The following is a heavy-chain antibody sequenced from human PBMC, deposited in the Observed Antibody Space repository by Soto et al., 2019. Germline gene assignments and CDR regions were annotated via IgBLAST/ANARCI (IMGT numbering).Heavy chain of an antibody. CDR2: IDPGDTYA. V-gene: IGHV5-10-1*01. J-gene: IGHJ5*02. CDR1: GYTFTTFW. CDR3: ARIYCTTTTRDRWFGP. Sequence: GESVKISCTGFGYTFTTFWISWVRQMPGKGLEWMGRIDPGDTYATYSPAFQGHVTISADKATSTAYLQWSSLKASDTAMYFCARIYCTTTTRDRWFGPCAEGTLVTVSS. D-gene: IGHD2-2*01.